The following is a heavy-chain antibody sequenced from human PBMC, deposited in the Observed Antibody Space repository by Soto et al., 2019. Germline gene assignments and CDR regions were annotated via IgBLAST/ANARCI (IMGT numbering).Heavy chain of an antibody. V-gene: IGHV4-61*01. CDR1: GGSVSSGSYY. CDR3: ARDLGIAARPDYYYYGMDV. J-gene: IGHJ6*02. CDR2: IYYSGST. Sequence: QVQLQESGPGLVKPSETLSLTCTVSGGSVSSGSYYWSGIRQPPGKGLEWIGYIYYSGSTNYNTFLKSRVTISVDTSKNQFSLKLSSVTAADTAVYYCARDLGIAARPDYYYYGMDVWGQGTTVAVSS. D-gene: IGHD6-6*01.